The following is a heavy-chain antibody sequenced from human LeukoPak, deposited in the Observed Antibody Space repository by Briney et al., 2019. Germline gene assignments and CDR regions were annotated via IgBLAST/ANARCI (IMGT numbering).Heavy chain of an antibody. CDR2: ISGSGGST. Sequence: GGSLRLSCVASGFAFSNYAMSWVRQAPGKGLEWVSAISGSGGSTYYADSVKGRFTISRDNSKNTLYLQMNSLRAEDTAVYYCAKWGSGYYFGLFDYWGQGTLVTVSS. CDR1: GFAFSNYA. CDR3: AKWGSGYYFGLFDY. D-gene: IGHD3-22*01. J-gene: IGHJ4*02. V-gene: IGHV3-23*01.